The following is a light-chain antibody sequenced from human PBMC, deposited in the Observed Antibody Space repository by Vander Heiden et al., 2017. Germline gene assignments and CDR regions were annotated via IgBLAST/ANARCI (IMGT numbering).Light chain of an antibody. CDR1: SSNIGAGYD. V-gene: IGLV1-40*01. CDR2: GNS. CDR3: QSYDSSLSGWDVV. Sequence: QSVLTQPPSVSGAPGQRVTISCTGSSSNIGAGYDVQWYQQLPGTAPKLLIYGNSNRPSGVPDRFSGSKSGTSASLAITGLQAEDEADYYCQSYDSSLSGWDVVFGGGTKLTVL. J-gene: IGLJ2*01.